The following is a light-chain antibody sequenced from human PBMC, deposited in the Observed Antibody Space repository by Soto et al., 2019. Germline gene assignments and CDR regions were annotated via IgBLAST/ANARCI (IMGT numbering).Light chain of an antibody. Sequence: EIQMTQSPSTLSASVGDRVTITCRASQSISTWLAWYQQKPGKAPKLLIYDASSLESGVPSRFSGSGSGTEFTLTISSLQPDDFASYYCQHYDNYSLTFGGGTKVEVK. V-gene: IGKV1-5*01. J-gene: IGKJ4*01. CDR1: QSISTW. CDR2: DAS. CDR3: QHYDNYSLT.